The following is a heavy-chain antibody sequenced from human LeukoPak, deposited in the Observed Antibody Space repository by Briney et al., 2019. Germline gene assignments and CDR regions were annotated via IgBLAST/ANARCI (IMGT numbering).Heavy chain of an antibody. Sequence: PGRSLRLSCAASGFTFSSYGMHWVRQAPGKGLEWVAVISYDGSNKYYADSVKGRFTTSRDNSKNTLYLQMNSLRAEDTAVYYCAKEEHDSSGYYLWGQGTLVTVSS. CDR1: GFTFSSYG. CDR3: AKEEHDSSGYYL. V-gene: IGHV3-30*18. D-gene: IGHD3-22*01. CDR2: ISYDGSNK. J-gene: IGHJ5*02.